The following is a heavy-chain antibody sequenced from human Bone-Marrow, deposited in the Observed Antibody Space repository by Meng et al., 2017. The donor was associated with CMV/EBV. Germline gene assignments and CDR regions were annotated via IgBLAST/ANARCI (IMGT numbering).Heavy chain of an antibody. CDR1: GFTFNNYA. J-gene: IGHJ4*02. V-gene: IGHV3-23*01. CDR3: AKVHEGRCFDS. CDR2: ISAGSSST. Sequence: EVQLLESGGGLVHPGGSLRLSCAASGFTFNNYAMSWVRQAPGKGLEGVSAISAGSSSTNYADSVRGRFTISRDNSKNTLYLQMNSLRAEDTAVYYCAKVHEGRCFDSWGLGTLVTVSS.